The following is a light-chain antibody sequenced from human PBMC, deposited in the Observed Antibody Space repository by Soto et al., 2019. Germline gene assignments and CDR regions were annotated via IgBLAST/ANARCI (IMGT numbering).Light chain of an antibody. Sequence: EIVLTQSPATLSLSPGERATLSCRASQSVRSYLAWYQQKPGQAPRLLIYDAYDRATGIPSRFSGSGSGTDFTLTISRLEPEDFAVYYCQERGNWPPYTFGQGTKLEIK. V-gene: IGKV3-11*01. CDR2: DAY. J-gene: IGKJ2*01. CDR3: QERGNWPPYT. CDR1: QSVRSY.